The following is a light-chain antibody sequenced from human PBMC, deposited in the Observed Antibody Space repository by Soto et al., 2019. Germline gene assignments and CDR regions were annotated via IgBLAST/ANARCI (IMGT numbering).Light chain of an antibody. CDR1: SGSVSTRNY. Sequence: QAVVTQEPSFSVSPRTTVTLTCGLSSGSVSTRNYPSWYQQIPGQAPRTLIYNTNTRSSGVPDRFSGSILGNKAALTITGAQAEDESDYYWVLYVGSGIHCVFGGGTKLTVL. CDR3: VLYVGSGIHCV. J-gene: IGLJ3*02. V-gene: IGLV8-61*01. CDR2: NTN.